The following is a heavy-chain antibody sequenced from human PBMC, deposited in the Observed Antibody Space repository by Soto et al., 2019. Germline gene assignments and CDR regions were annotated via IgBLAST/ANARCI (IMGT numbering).Heavy chain of an antibody. D-gene: IGHD6-6*01. CDR1: GFTFSSYG. CDR2: IWYDGSNK. J-gene: IGHJ6*02. V-gene: IGHV3-33*01. CDR3: ARESLEYSSSSGFYYYYGMDV. Sequence: SGGSLRLSCAASGFTFSSYGMHWVRQAPGKGLEWVAVIWYDGSNKYYADSVKGRFTISRDNSKNTLYLQMNSLRAEDTAVYYCARESLEYSSSSGFYYYYGMDVWGQGTTVTSP.